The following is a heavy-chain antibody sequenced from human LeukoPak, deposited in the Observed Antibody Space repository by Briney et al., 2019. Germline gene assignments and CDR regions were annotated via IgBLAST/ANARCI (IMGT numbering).Heavy chain of an antibody. CDR3: ARGFPPGSGSRGSHAFDV. CDR2: INYGGST. V-gene: IGHV4-34*01. Sequence: SETLSLTCAVSEMSFSAYYWNWIRQSPGKGQEWIGEINYGGSTKYTPSLEGRGTILIDTSKNQFSLKLTSVTAADTAVYYCARGFPPGSGSRGSHAFDVWGQGTMVTVSS. J-gene: IGHJ3*01. D-gene: IGHD6-19*01. CDR1: EMSFSAYY.